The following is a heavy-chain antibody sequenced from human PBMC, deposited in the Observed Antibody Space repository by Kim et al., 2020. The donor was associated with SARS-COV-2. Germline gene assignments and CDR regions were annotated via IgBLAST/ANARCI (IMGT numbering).Heavy chain of an antibody. Sequence: GGSLRLSCAASGFTFSSYSMNWVRQAPGKGLEWVSSISSSSSYIYYADSVKGRFTISRDNAKNSLYLQMNSLRAEDTAVYYCARDISVTMIVIGWYFDYWGQGTLVTVSS. J-gene: IGHJ4*02. CDR2: ISSSSSYI. CDR1: GFTFSSYS. CDR3: ARDISVTMIVIGWYFDY. V-gene: IGHV3-21*01. D-gene: IGHD3-22*01.